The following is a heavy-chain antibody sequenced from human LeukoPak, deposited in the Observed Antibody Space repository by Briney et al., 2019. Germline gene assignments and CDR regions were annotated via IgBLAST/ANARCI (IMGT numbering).Heavy chain of an antibody. CDR2: ISAYNGNT. CDR3: ARDFDYGDYEYWFDP. J-gene: IGHJ5*02. Sequence: GASVKVSCKASGYTFTSYGISWVRQAPGQGLEWMGWISAYNGNTNYAQKLQGRVTMTTDTSTRTAYMELRSLRSDDTAVYYCARDFDYGDYEYWFDPWGQGTLVTVSS. CDR1: GYTFTSYG. D-gene: IGHD4-17*01. V-gene: IGHV1-18*01.